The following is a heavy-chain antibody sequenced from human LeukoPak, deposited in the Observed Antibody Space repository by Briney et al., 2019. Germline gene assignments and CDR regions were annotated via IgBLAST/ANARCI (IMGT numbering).Heavy chain of an antibody. CDR2: IYYGGIT. J-gene: IGHJ6*02. D-gene: IGHD1-14*01. CDR1: GGSISSYY. Sequence: SETLSLTCTVSGGSISSYYWSWIRQPPGKGLEWIGYIYYGGITNYNPSLKSRVTISLDTSKNQFSLRLTSVTAADTAIYYCARPSPEYYYGMDVWGQGTTVTVSS. V-gene: IGHV4-59*01. CDR3: ARPSPEYYYGMDV.